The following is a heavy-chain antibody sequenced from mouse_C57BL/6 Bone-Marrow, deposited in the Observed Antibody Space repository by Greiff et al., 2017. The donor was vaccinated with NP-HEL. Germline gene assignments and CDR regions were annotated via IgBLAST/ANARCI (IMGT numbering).Heavy chain of an antibody. CDR1: GYSITSDY. CDR2: ISYSGST. J-gene: IGHJ4*01. V-gene: IGHV3-8*01. CDR3: ARYRGSSSYYYAMDY. Sequence: EVKLQESGPGLAKPSQTLSLTCSVTGYSITSDYWNWILKFPGNKLEYMGYISYSGSTYYNPSLKSRISITRDTSKNQYYLQLNSVTTEDTATYYCARYRGSSSYYYAMDYWGQGTSVTVSS. D-gene: IGHD1-1*01.